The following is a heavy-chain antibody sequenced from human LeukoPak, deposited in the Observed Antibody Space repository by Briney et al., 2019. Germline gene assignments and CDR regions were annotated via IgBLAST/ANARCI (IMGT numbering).Heavy chain of an antibody. CDR2: INHSGST. D-gene: IGHD2-15*01. CDR3: ARHPPGRPEPN. V-gene: IGHV4-34*01. Sequence: SETLSLTCAVYGGSFSGYYWSWIRQPPGKGLEWIGEINHSGSTNYNPSLKSRVTISVDTSKNQFSLKLSSVTAADTAVYYCARHPPGRPEPNWGQGTLVTVSS. CDR1: GGSFSGYY. J-gene: IGHJ4*02.